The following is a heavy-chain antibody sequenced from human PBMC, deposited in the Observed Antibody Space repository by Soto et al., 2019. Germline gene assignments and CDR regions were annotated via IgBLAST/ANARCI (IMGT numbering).Heavy chain of an antibody. CDR1: GGTFSSYA. CDR3: ASAITIFGVVPDRPYYYYGMDV. Sequence: ASVKVSYKASGGTFSSYAISWVRQAPGQGLEWMGGIIPMYGTTKYAEKFQGRVTITADESTSTAYMELSSLRSEDTAVYYCASAITIFGVVPDRPYYYYGMDVWGQGTTVTVSS. CDR2: IIPMYGTT. D-gene: IGHD3-3*01. V-gene: IGHV1-69*13. J-gene: IGHJ6*02.